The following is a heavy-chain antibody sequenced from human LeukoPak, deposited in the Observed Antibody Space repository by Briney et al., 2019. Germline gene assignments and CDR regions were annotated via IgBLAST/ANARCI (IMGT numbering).Heavy chain of an antibody. CDR1: GGSFSGYY. CDR3: ARRVQVRRGNFDC. J-gene: IGHJ4*02. V-gene: IGHV4-34*01. D-gene: IGHD1-1*01. Sequence: SETLSLTRAVYGGSFSGYYWSWIRQPPGKGLEWIGEINHSGSTNYNPSLKSRVTISVDTSKNQFSLKLSSVTAADTAVYYRARRVQVRRGNFDCWGQGTLVTVSS. CDR2: INHSGST.